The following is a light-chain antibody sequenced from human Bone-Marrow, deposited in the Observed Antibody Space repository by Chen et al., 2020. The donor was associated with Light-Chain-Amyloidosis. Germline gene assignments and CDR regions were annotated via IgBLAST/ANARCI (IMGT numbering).Light chain of an antibody. J-gene: IGLJ2*01. CDR3: QSADSSGTYEVI. Sequence: SSALTPPPSVSVSPGQTARITCSGDDLPTKYAYWYQQKPGQAPVLVIHSDTERPAGISERCSCSSSGTTATLTISGVQADDEADYHCQSADSSGTYEVIFGGGTKLTVL. CDR1: DLPTKY. V-gene: IGLV3-25*03. CDR2: SDT.